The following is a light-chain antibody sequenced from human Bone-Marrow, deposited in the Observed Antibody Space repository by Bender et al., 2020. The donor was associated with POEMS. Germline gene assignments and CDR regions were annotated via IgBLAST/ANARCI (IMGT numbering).Light chain of an antibody. V-gene: IGLV1-44*01. CDR1: SSNIGTNP. J-gene: IGLJ3*02. CDR3: AAWEGSLNGWV. Sequence: QSVLTQPPSASGTPGQRVTISCSGSSSNIGTNPVNWYQQLPGTAPKLLIYINNQRPSGVPDRFSGSKSGTSASLAISGLQSESEADYYCAAWEGSLNGWVFGGGTKLTVL. CDR2: INN.